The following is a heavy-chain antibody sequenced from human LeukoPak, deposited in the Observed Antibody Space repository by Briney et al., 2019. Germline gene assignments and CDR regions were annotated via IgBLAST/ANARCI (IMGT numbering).Heavy chain of an antibody. CDR3: AKDREWELLYYFGY. CDR1: GFTFSSYG. D-gene: IGHD1-26*01. J-gene: IGHJ4*02. Sequence: PGGSLRLSCAASGFTFSSYGMHWVRQAPGKGLEWVAFIRYDGSNKYYADSVKGRFTISRDNSKNTLYLQMNSLRAEDTAVYYCAKDREWELLYYFGYWGQGTLVTVSS. CDR2: IRYDGSNK. V-gene: IGHV3-30*02.